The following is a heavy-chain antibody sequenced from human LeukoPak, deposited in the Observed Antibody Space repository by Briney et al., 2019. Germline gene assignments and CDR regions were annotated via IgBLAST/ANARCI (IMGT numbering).Heavy chain of an antibody. Sequence: GASVKVSCKASGYTFTSYGISWVRQAPGQGLEWMGWISAYNGNTNYAQKLQGRVTMTTDTSTSTAYMELRSLRSDDTAVYYCAREAMIVVVPTVSNWFDPWGQGTLVTVSS. CDR2: ISAYNGNT. J-gene: IGHJ5*02. CDR1: GYTFTSYG. V-gene: IGHV1-18*01. D-gene: IGHD3-22*01. CDR3: AREAMIVVVPTVSNWFDP.